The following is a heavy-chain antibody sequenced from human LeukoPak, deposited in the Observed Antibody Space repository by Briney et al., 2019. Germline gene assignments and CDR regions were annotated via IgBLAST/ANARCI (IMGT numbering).Heavy chain of an antibody. D-gene: IGHD3-10*02. V-gene: IGHV3-48*04. CDR3: AELGITMIGGV. J-gene: IGHJ6*04. Sequence: PGGSLRLSCAASGFTFSNAWMNWVRQAPGKGLEWISYINSNGRNIDYADSVKGRFTISRDNAKNSLYLQMNSLRAEDTAVYYCAELGITMIGGVWGKGTTVTISS. CDR2: INSNGRNI. CDR1: GFTFSNAW.